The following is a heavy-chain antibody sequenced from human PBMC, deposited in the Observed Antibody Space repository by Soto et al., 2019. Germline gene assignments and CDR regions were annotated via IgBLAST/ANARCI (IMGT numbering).Heavy chain of an antibody. D-gene: IGHD3-9*01. V-gene: IGHV3-23*01. Sequence: EVHLLESGGGLVQPGGSLRLSCAASASMFRNYAMSWVRQAPGKGLEWVSTISLGGANTHYADSVKGRFTISRDNSKNSLYLEMNNLRGEDTAVYYCAQDPSTGYADHWGQGTLVTVSS. J-gene: IGHJ4*02. CDR3: AQDPSTGYADH. CDR2: ISLGGANT. CDR1: ASMFRNYA.